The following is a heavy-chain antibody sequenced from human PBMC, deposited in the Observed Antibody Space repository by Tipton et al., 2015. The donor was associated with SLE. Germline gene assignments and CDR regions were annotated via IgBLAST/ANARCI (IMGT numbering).Heavy chain of an antibody. CDR2: IYYSGST. J-gene: IGHJ3*02. CDR3: ARRITMVRGANDAFDI. Sequence: TLSLTCTVSGGSISSSSYYWGWIRQPPGKGLGWIGSIYYSGSTYYHPPLKSRDTISVDTSKNQFSLKLSSVTAADTAVYYCARRITMVRGANDAFDIWGQGTMVTASS. CDR1: GGSISSSSYY. V-gene: IGHV4-39*01. D-gene: IGHD3-10*01.